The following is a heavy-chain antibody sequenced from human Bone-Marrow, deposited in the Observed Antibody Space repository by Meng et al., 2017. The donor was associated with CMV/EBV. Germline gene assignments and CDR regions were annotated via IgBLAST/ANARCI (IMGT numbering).Heavy chain of an antibody. V-gene: IGHV3-30*02. CDR1: GFTFSSYS. Sequence: GESLKISCAASGFTFSSYSMNWVRQAPGKGLEWVAVIRYDGTSTYYVDSVKGRFTISRDNSRNTVDLQVNSLKAEDTALYYCAKDSYGMDVWGQGKSVTVSS. CDR2: IRYDGTST. J-gene: IGHJ6*02. CDR3: AKDSYGMDV.